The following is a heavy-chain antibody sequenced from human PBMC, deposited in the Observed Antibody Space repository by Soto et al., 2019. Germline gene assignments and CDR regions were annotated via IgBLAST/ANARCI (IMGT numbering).Heavy chain of an antibody. CDR3: ARAVSDIVVVPAAIPDYYYYGMDV. CDR1: GYSFTSYW. D-gene: IGHD2-2*01. CDR2: IDPSDSYT. J-gene: IGHJ6*02. Sequence: RGESLKISCKGSGYSFTSYWISWVRQMPGKGLEWMGRIDPSDSYTNYSPSFQGHVTISADKSISTAYLQWSSLKASDTAMYYCARAVSDIVVVPAAIPDYYYYGMDVSGQGTTVTV. V-gene: IGHV5-10-1*01.